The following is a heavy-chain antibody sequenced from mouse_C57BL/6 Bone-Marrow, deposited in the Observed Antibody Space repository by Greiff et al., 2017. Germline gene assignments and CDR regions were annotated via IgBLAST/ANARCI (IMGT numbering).Heavy chain of an antibody. V-gene: IGHV1-82*01. CDR2: IYPGDGDT. D-gene: IGHD1-1*01. CDR1: GYAFSSSW. J-gene: IGHJ2*01. Sequence: VQLQESGPELVKPGASVKISCKASGYAFSSSWMNWVKQRPGKGLEWIGRIYPGDGDTNYNGKFKGKATLTADKSSSTAYMQLSSLTSEDSAVYFCARIYYYGSSYHDYWGQGTTLTVSS. CDR3: ARIYYYGSSYHDY.